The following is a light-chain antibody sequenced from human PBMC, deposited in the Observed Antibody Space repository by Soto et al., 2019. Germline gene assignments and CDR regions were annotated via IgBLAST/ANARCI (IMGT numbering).Light chain of an antibody. CDR1: QSISSS. CDR3: QQYGDSPWT. J-gene: IGKJ1*01. CDR2: GAS. V-gene: IGKV3-20*01. Sequence: EVVMTQSPATLSVSPGDTATLSCRASQSISSSLAWYQQKPGQPPRLLIYGASSRATGIPDRFSGSGSGTDFTLTISRLEPEDFAVYYCQQYGDSPWTFGQGTKV.